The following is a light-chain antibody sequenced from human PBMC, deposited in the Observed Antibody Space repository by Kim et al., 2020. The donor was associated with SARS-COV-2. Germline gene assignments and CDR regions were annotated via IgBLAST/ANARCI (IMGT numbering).Light chain of an antibody. J-gene: IGLJ2*01. Sequence: VSLSPGQTASLTCSGDKLGDKYACWYQQKPGQSPVLVIYQDSKRPSGIPERFSGSNSGNTATLTISGTQAMDEADYYCQAWDSSVVFGGGTQLTVL. CDR1: KLGDKY. CDR3: QAWDSSVV. V-gene: IGLV3-1*01. CDR2: QDS.